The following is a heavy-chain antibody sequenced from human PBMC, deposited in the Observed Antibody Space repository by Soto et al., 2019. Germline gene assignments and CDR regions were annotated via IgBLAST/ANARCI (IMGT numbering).Heavy chain of an antibody. CDR3: AKEGEGTTPHYYYGMDV. J-gene: IGHJ6*02. CDR1: GFTFSSYG. CDR2: ISYDGSNK. D-gene: IGHD1-26*01. Sequence: PGGSLRLSCAASGFTFSSYGMHWVRQAPGKGLEWVAVISYDGSNKYYADSVKGRFTISRDNSKNTLYLQMNSLRAEDTAVYYCAKEGEGTTPHYYYGMDVWGQGTTVTVSS. V-gene: IGHV3-30*18.